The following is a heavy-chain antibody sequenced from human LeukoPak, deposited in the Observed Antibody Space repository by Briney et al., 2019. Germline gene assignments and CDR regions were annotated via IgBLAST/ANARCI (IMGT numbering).Heavy chain of an antibody. J-gene: IGHJ2*01. D-gene: IGHD3-22*01. Sequence: GASVKVSCKASGYTFTSYDINWVRQATGQGLEWMGWMNPNSGNTGYAQKFQGRVTITTDTSTSTAYMELRSLRSDDTAVYYCASGLEYYDSSGYLSGYFDLWGRGTLVTVSS. V-gene: IGHV1-8*03. CDR2: MNPNSGNT. CDR1: GYTFTSYD. CDR3: ASGLEYYDSSGYLSGYFDL.